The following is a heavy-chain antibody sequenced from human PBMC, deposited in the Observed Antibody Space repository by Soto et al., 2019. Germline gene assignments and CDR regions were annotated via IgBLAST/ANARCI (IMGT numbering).Heavy chain of an antibody. CDR3: ASLPYDYDLLTGYYKAPPYFDY. V-gene: IGHV3-48*01. CDR1: GFTFSSYS. Sequence: EVQLVESGGGLVQPGGSLRLSCAASGFTFSSYSMNWVRQAPGKGLEWVSYISSSSSTIYYADSVKGRFTISRDNAKNQLYLQMNSLRAEDTAVYYCASLPYDYDLLTGYYKAPPYFDYWGQGTLVTVSS. CDR2: ISSSSSTI. J-gene: IGHJ4*02. D-gene: IGHD3-9*01.